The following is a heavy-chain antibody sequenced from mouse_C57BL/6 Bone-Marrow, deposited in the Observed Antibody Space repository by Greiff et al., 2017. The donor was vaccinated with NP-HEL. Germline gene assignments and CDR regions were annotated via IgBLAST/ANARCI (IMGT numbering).Heavy chain of an antibody. CDR2: IYPRDGST. CDR3: ATIYDYGSSRSRYWYFDV. D-gene: IGHD1-1*01. J-gene: IGHJ1*03. CDR1: GYTFTDHT. V-gene: IGHV1-78*01. Sequence: VQLQQSDAELVKPGASVKISCKVSGYTFTDHTIHWLKQRPEQGLEWIGYIYPRDGSTKYNEKFKGKATLTADKSSSTAYMQLNSLTSEDSAVYVCATIYDYGSSRSRYWYFDVWGTGTTVTVSS.